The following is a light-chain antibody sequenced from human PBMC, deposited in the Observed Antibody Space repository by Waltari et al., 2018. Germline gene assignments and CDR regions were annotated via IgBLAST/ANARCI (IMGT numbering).Light chain of an antibody. Sequence: QSALTQPASVSGSPGPSITISCTGTSSDVGSYDLVSWYQHHPGKAPKPMIYEATQRPSGVSDRFSGSKSGNTASLTISGLQAEDEADYYCCSYVGDVTWVFGGGTKLTVL. CDR3: CSYVGDVTWV. V-gene: IGLV2-23*01. CDR1: SSDVGSYDL. J-gene: IGLJ3*02. CDR2: EAT.